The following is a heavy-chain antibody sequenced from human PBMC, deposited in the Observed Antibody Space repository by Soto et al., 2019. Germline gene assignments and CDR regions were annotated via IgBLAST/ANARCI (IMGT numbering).Heavy chain of an antibody. CDR3: ARGPSSTSPYYYYYMDV. J-gene: IGHJ6*03. CDR2: INHSGST. V-gene: IGHV4-34*01. CDR1: GGSFRGYY. D-gene: IGHD2-2*01. Sequence: SETLSLTCAVYGGSFRGYYWSWIRQPPGKGLEWIGEINHSGSTNYNPSLKSRVTISVDTSKNQFSLKLSSVTAADTAVYYCARGPSSTSPYYYYYMDVWGKGTTVTVSS.